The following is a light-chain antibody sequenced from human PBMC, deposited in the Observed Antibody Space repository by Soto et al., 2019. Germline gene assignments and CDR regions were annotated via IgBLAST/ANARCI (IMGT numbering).Light chain of an antibody. CDR1: NIGSKA. V-gene: IGLV3-12*02. Sequence: SYELTQPHSVSVATAQMASITCGGNNIGSKAVHWYQQKPGQAPVLVIYSDSNRPSGIPERFSSSNPGNTATLTISRIEAGDESDYYCQVWDSSSDHPVFGGGTKLTVL. J-gene: IGLJ2*01. CDR2: SDS. CDR3: QVWDSSSDHPV.